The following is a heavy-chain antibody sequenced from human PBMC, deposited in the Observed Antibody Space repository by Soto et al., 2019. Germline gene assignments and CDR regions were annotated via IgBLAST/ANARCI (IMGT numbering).Heavy chain of an antibody. D-gene: IGHD3-10*01. CDR2: ISSSSSYI. J-gene: IGHJ6*03. Sequence: GGSLRLSCAASGFTFSSCSMNWVRQAPGKGLEWVSSISSSSSYIYYADSVKGRFTVSRDNAKNSLYLQMNSLRAEDTAVYYCARDSGPGGYYYYYYMDVWGKGTTVTVSS. CDR3: ARDSGPGGYYYYYYMDV. CDR1: GFTFSSCS. V-gene: IGHV3-21*01.